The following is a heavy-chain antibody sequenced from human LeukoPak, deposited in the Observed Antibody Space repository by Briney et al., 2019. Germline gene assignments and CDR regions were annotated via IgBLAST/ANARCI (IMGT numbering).Heavy chain of an antibody. J-gene: IGHJ3*02. D-gene: IGHD3-16*01. V-gene: IGHV1-18*01. CDR1: GYTFTSYG. Sequence: ASVKVSCKAFGYTFTSYGISWVRQDPGQGLEWMGWISAYNGNTNYAQKLQGRVTVTTDTSTSTAYMELRSLRSDDTAVYYCARAVMITFGGVIGAFDIWGQGTMVTVSS. CDR3: ARAVMITFGGVIGAFDI. CDR2: ISAYNGNT.